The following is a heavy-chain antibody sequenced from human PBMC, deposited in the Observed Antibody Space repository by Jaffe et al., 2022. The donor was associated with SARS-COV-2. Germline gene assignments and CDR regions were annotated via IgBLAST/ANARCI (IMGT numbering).Heavy chain of an antibody. J-gene: IGHJ4*02. Sequence: QVQLVQSGAEVKKPGASVKVACKASGYTLSSYAIHWVRQAPGQRLEWMGWISAGMGDTKYSQKFQGRVTISRDTSASTVYMELSSLKSEDTAVYYCARRHHDGSGYYLGLDYWGQGTLVTVSS. V-gene: IGHV1-3*01. CDR3: ARRHHDGSGYYLGLDY. CDR2: ISAGMGDT. D-gene: IGHD3-22*01. CDR1: GYTLSSYA.